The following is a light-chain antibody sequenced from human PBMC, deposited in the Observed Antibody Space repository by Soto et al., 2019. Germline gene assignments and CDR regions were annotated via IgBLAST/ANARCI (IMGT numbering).Light chain of an antibody. Sequence: EVVMTHAPATLSVSPVEIATLSCSASDSVISNLAWYQQNPGQDPRLLLYGSSVRAPGVADRFSGSGSGTEFTLTIRSLQSEDFAVYYCKQYNDWPLPFGGGTKV. CDR2: GSS. CDR3: KQYNDWPLP. CDR1: DSVISN. J-gene: IGKJ4*01. V-gene: IGKV3-15*01.